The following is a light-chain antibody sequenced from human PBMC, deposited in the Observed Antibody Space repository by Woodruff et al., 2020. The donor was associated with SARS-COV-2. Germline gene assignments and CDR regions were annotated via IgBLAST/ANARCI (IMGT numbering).Light chain of an antibody. J-gene: IGKJ1*01. CDR3: QQYSSYWT. V-gene: IGKV1-5*03. Sequence: CRASQSISNWLAWYQQTPGKAPKLLIYKASSLETGVPSRFSGSGSGTEFTLTISSLQPDDFATYYCQQYSSYWTFGQGT. CDR1: QSISNW. CDR2: KAS.